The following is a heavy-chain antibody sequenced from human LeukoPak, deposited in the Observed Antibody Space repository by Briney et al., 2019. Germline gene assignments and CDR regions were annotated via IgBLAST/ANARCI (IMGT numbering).Heavy chain of an antibody. V-gene: IGHV4-39*02. D-gene: IGHD6-19*01. CDR3: ARDIAVAGPTEGLRPFYYYYGMDV. CDR1: GGSISSSSYY. J-gene: IGHJ6*02. CDR2: IYYSGST. Sequence: PSETLSLTCTVSGGSISSSSYYWGWIRQPPGMGLEWIGSIYYSGSTYYNPSLKSRVTISVDTSKNQFSLKLSSVTAADTAVYYCARDIAVAGPTEGLRPFYYYYGMDVWGQGTTVTVSS.